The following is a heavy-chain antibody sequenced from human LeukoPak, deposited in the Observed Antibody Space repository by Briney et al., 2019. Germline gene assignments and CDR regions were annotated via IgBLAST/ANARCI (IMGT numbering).Heavy chain of an antibody. CDR2: IYYSGST. D-gene: IGHD2-2*02. V-gene: IGHV4-59*01. Sequence: PSETLSLTCTVSGGSISSYYWSWIRQPPGKGLEWIGYIYYSGSTNYNPSLKSRVAISVDTSKNQFSLKLSSVTAADTAVYYCASIYCSSTSCYMWAPYDAFDIWGQGTMVTVSS. CDR3: ASIYCSSTSCYMWAPYDAFDI. CDR1: GGSISSYY. J-gene: IGHJ3*02.